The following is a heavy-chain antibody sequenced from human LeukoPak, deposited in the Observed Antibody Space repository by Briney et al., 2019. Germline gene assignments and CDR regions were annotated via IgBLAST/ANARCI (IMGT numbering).Heavy chain of an antibody. CDR2: IYYSGST. CDR1: FGSVTNSLYY. CDR3: AREGGAWDVDTAMVTPTLDY. J-gene: IGHJ4*02. Sequence: SETLSLTCTVSFGSVTNSLYYWGWIRQPPGKGLEWIGSIYYSGSTYYNPSLKSRVTISVDTSKNQFSLKLSSVTAADTAVHYCAREGGAWDVDTAMVTPTLDYWGQGTLVTVSS. V-gene: IGHV4-39*07. D-gene: IGHD5-18*01.